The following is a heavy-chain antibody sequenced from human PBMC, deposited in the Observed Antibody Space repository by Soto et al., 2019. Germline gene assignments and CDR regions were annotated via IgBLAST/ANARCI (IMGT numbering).Heavy chain of an antibody. J-gene: IGHJ6*03. D-gene: IGHD6-13*01. CDR2: MNPNSGNT. V-gene: IGHV1-8*01. CDR3: ARGRSSSRDYYYYYYMDV. Sequence: ASVKVSCKASGYTFTSYDINWVRQATGQGLEWMGWMNPNSGNTGYAQKFQGRVTMTRNTSISTAYMELSSLRSEDTAVYYCARGRSSSRDYYYYYYMDVWGKGTKVTVSS. CDR1: GYTFTSYD.